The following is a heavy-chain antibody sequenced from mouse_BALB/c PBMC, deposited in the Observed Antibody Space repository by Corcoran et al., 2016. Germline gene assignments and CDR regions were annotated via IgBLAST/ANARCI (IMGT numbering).Heavy chain of an antibody. J-gene: IGHJ4*01. D-gene: IGHD3-3*01. CDR1: GYTFTDYY. CDR2: IYPGSGNT. V-gene: IGHV1-84*02. Sequence: QIQLQQSGPELVKPGASVKISCKASGYTFTDYYINWVKQKPGQGLEWIGWIYPGSGNTKYNEKFKGKATLTVDTSSSTAYMQISSLTSEDTAVYFCARGLGHDAKDYWGQGTAVTVSS. CDR3: ARGLGHDAKDY.